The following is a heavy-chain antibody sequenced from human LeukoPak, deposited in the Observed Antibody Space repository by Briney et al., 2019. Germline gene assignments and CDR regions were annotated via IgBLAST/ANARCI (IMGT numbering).Heavy chain of an antibody. CDR2: IYTSGST. Sequence: SETLSLTCTVSGGSISSYYWSWIRQPAGKGLEWIGRIYTSGSTNYNPSLKSRVTISVDTSKNQFSLKLSSVTAADTAVYYCARDCPYSGSYYWFDPWGQGTLVTVSS. CDR3: ARDCPYSGSYYWFDP. J-gene: IGHJ5*02. CDR1: GGSISSYY. D-gene: IGHD1-26*01. V-gene: IGHV4-4*07.